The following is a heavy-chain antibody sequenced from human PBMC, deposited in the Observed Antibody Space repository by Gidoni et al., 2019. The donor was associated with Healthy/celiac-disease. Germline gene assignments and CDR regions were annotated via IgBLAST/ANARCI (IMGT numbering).Heavy chain of an antibody. Sequence: DVQLLESGGGLVHPGGSLRLSCAASGFTCSSYAMSWVRQAPGKGMDWVSAISGSGGSTHYADSVKGRFTISRDNSKNTLYLQMNSLRAEDTAVYYCAKVKEKWLSLGVSFDYWGQGTLVTVSS. J-gene: IGHJ4*02. D-gene: IGHD3-16*01. CDR2: ISGSGGST. V-gene: IGHV3-23*01. CDR1: GFTCSSYA. CDR3: AKVKEKWLSLGVSFDY.